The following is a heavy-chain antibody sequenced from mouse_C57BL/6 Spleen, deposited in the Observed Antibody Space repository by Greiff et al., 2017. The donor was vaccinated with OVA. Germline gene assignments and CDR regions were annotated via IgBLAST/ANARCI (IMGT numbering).Heavy chain of an antibody. D-gene: IGHD2-4*01. CDR2: IHPNSGST. CDR1: GYTFTSYW. CDR3: ARGELYYDYMVFDY. Sequence: QVQLKQPGAELVKPGASVKLSCKASGYTFTSYWMHWVKQRPGQGLEWIGMIHPNSGSTNYNEKFKSKATLTVDKSSSTAYMQLSSLTSEDSAVYYCARGELYYDYMVFDYWGQGTTLTVSS. J-gene: IGHJ2*01. V-gene: IGHV1-64*01.